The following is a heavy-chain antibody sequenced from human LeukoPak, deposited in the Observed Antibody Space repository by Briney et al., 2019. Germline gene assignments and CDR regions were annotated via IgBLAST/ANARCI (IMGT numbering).Heavy chain of an antibody. J-gene: IGHJ6*02. CDR1: GFTFRSHG. CDR2: IWYDGSKK. CDR3: ARSNTVTSNYYYGMDV. V-gene: IGHV3-33*01. Sequence: PGGSLRLSCAASGFTFRSHGMQWVRQAPGKGLEWVAVIWYDGSKKYYADSVKGRFTISRDNSKNTLDLQMSSLRAEDTAECYCARSNTVTSNYYYGMDVWGQGTTVTVSS. D-gene: IGHD4-11*01.